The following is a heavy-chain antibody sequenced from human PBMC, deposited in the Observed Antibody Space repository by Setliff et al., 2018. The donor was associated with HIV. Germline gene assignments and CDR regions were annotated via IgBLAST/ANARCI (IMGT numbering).Heavy chain of an antibody. CDR2: ISSSGTTM. J-gene: IGHJ4*02. CDR1: GFTFNTYS. D-gene: IGHD3-22*01. V-gene: IGHV3-48*04. CDR3: AKERRRYYDSSGYYYVNYPFDY. Sequence: PGGSLRLSCAASGFTFNTYSMSWVRQAPGKGLEWLSYISSSGTTMHYADSVRGRFTISRDNAKNSLYLQMNSLRAEDTAVYYCAKERRRYYDSSGYYYVNYPFDYWGQGTLVTVSS.